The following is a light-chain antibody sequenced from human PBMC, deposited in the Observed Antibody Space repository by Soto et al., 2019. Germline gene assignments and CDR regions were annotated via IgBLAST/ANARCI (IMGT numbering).Light chain of an antibody. J-gene: IGLJ1*01. CDR3: SSFSSSSTPYV. CDR2: EVN. Sequence: QSALTQPASVSGSPGQSITISCTGTYNLVSWYQQHPGKAPKLMIFEVNGRPSGVSDRFSGSKSGNTASLTISGLQPEDEADYYCSSFSSSSTPYVFGTGTKLTVL. V-gene: IGLV2-14*01. CDR1: YNL.